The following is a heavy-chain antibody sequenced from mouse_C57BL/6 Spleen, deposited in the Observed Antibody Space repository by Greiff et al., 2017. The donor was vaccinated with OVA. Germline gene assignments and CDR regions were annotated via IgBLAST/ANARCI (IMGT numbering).Heavy chain of an antibody. CDR2: ISYDGSN. J-gene: IGHJ1*03. Sequence: EVKLMESGPGLVKPSQSLSLTCSVTGYSITSGYYWNWIRQFPGNKLEWMGYISYDGSNNYNPSLKNRISITRDTSKNQFFLKLNSVTTEDTATYYCARDPGHYGSSYRYFDVWGTGTTVTVSS. CDR1: GYSITSGYY. D-gene: IGHD1-1*01. CDR3: ARDPGHYGSSYRYFDV. V-gene: IGHV3-6*01.